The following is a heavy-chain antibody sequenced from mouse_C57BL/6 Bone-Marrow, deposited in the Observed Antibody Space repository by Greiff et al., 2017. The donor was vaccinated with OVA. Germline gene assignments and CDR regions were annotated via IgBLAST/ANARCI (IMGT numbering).Heavy chain of an antibody. CDR2: IDPENGDT. CDR1: GFNIKDDY. Sequence: VQLQQSGAELVRPGASVKLSCTASGFNIKDDYMHWVKQRPEQGLEWIGWIDPENGDTEYASKFQGKATITADTSSNTAYLQLSSLTSEDTAVYYCTTDHYYGSSYGAMDYWGQGTSVTVSS. V-gene: IGHV14-4*01. J-gene: IGHJ4*01. CDR3: TTDHYYGSSYGAMDY. D-gene: IGHD1-1*01.